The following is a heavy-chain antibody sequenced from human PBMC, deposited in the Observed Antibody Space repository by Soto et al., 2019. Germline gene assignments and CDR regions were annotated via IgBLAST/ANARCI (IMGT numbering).Heavy chain of an antibody. J-gene: IGHJ4*02. CDR3: ARSYSSAWFGAEFDY. Sequence: GESLKISCKVSGYSFTNFWIGWVRQMPGQGLEWMGIIFPGDSETRYGPSFEGQVTISVDKSIATAYLQWSSLKASDSAMYYCARSYSSAWFGAEFDYWGQGTLVTVSS. D-gene: IGHD6-19*01. CDR2: IFPGDSET. V-gene: IGHV5-51*01. CDR1: GYSFTNFW.